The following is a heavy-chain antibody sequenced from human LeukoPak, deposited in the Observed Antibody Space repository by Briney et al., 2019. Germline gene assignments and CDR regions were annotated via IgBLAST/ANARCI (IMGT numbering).Heavy chain of an antibody. D-gene: IGHD3-22*01. V-gene: IGHV3-11*03. CDR2: ISSSSSYT. Sequence: PGGSLRLSCAASGFTFSDYYMSWIRQAPGKGLEWVSYISSSSSYTNYADSVKGRFTISRDNAKNSLYLQMNSLRADDTAVYYCANGGGYDSSGYYRPFDYWGQGTLVTVSS. CDR1: GFTFSDYY. J-gene: IGHJ4*02. CDR3: ANGGGYDSSGYYRPFDY.